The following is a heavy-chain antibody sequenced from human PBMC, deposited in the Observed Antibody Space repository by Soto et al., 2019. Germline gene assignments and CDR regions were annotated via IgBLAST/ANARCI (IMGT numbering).Heavy chain of an antibody. CDR3: ARDRFIGIAAAGNWFDP. D-gene: IGHD6-13*01. CDR1: GGSVNSDSYY. CDR2: LYYSGST. J-gene: IGHJ5*02. Sequence: SETLSLTCTVSGGSVNSDSYYWSWIRQPPGKRLEWIGSLYYSGSTNYNPSLKSRVTISVDTSKNQFSLKVTSVTAADTAVYYCARDRFIGIAAAGNWFDPWGQGTLVTVSS. V-gene: IGHV4-61*01.